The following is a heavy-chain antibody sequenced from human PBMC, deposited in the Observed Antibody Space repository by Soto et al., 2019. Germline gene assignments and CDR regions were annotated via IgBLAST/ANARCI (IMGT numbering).Heavy chain of an antibody. J-gene: IGHJ4*02. CDR3: AKEKDRIFDY. CDR2: ITWDAGSA. CDR1: GFTLDDHT. V-gene: IGHV3-43*01. Sequence: EVQLVVSGGLVVRPGGSLRLSCAGSGFTLDDHTMHWVRQAPGKGLEWVSLITWDAGSAFYADSVRGRFTISRDNSKTALYLQMNSLRTEDSALYYCAKEKDRIFDYLGRGTPVTVSS.